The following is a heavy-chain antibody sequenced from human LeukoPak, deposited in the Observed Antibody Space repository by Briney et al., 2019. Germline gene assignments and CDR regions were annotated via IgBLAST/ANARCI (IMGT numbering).Heavy chain of an antibody. CDR2: ISSSSSYT. V-gene: IGHV3-11*05. CDR3: TTEHGPDY. Sequence: GGSLRLSCADSGFTFSDYYMSWIRQAPGKGLEWVSYISSSSSYTNYADSVKGRFTISRDNAKNSLYLQMNSLKTEDTAVYYCTTEHGPDYWGQGTLVTVSS. D-gene: IGHD4-17*01. CDR1: GFTFSDYY. J-gene: IGHJ4*02.